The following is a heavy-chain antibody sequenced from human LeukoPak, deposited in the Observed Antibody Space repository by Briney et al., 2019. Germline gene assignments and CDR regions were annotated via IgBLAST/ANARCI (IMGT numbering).Heavy chain of an antibody. CDR1: GYIFSNYG. CDR3: VRDRYWVAGTGWFDA. D-gene: IGHD6-13*01. V-gene: IGHV1-18*01. J-gene: IGHJ5*02. CDR2: ISAHNGNT. Sequence: GASVKVSCKASGYIFSNYGISWVRQAPGQGLEWMGWISAHNGNTNYAQKFQGRVSVTTDTSMTTAHMELRTLRSDDTAVYYCVRDRYWVAGTGWFDAWGQGTLVTVSS.